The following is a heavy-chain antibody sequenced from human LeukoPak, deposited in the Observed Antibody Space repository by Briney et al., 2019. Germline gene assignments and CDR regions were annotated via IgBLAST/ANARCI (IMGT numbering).Heavy chain of an antibody. CDR3: ARTTINYYYYYMDV. D-gene: IGHD5-12*01. V-gene: IGHV3-53*01. J-gene: IGHJ6*03. CDR2: IYSGGST. CDR1: GFTVSSNY. Sequence: PGGSLRLSCAASGFTVSSNYINWVRQAPGKGLEWVSIIYSGGSTYYADSVKGRFTISRDNSKNTLYLQMNSLRAEDTAVYYCARTTINYYYYYMDVWGKGTTVTVSS.